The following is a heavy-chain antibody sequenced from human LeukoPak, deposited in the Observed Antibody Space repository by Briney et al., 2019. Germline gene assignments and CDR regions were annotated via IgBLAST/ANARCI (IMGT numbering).Heavy chain of an antibody. D-gene: IGHD1-26*01. CDR1: GFTFSSYA. CDR2: ISGSGGNT. J-gene: IGHJ4*02. V-gene: IGHV3-23*01. Sequence: GGSLRLSCAASGFTFSSYAMSWVRQAPGKGLEWVSAISGSGGNTYYADSVKGRFTISRDNSKNSVYLQMSGLRGEDTAIYYCARDIDTNFWGQGTLVTVSS. CDR3: ARDIDTNF.